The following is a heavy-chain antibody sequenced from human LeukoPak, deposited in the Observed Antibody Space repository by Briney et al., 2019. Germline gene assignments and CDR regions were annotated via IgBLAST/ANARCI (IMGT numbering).Heavy chain of an antibody. Sequence: ASVKVSCKVSGYTLTELSMHWVRQAPGKGLEWMGGFDPEDGETIYAQKFQGRVTVTEDTSTDTAYMELSSLRSEDTAVYYCATDLTVGASVEAFDIWGQGTMVTVSS. D-gene: IGHD1-26*01. V-gene: IGHV1-24*01. CDR3: ATDLTVGASVEAFDI. CDR2: FDPEDGET. CDR1: GYTLTELS. J-gene: IGHJ3*02.